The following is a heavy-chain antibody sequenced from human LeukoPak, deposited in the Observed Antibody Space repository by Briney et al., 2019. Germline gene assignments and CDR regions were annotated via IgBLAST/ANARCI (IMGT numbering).Heavy chain of an antibody. CDR1: GGSISSHY. V-gene: IGHV4-59*11. D-gene: IGHD3-3*01. Sequence: SETLSLTCTVSGGSISSHYWSLIRQPPREGLGWNGYIHYSGSTNYNPSLMSRVTISVDTSKNQFSLKLGSVTAADTAVYYCARGGFWSGYPSGSFDYWGQGTLVTVSS. J-gene: IGHJ4*02. CDR2: IHYSGST. CDR3: ARGGFWSGYPSGSFDY.